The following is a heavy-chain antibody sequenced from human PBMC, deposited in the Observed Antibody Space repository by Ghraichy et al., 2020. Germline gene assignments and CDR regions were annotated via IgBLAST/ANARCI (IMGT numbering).Heavy chain of an antibody. D-gene: IGHD6-6*01. CDR2: IKQDGSEK. J-gene: IGHJ4*02. Sequence: GESLRLSCAGSGFSFSTYWMTWVRQAPGKGLEWVANIKQDGSEKYYVDSVKGRFTISRDNAKNSLYLQMNSLRVEDTAVYYCARGRQAGDWGQGTLVTVSS. CDR1: GFSFSTYW. V-gene: IGHV3-7*03. CDR3: ARGRQAGD.